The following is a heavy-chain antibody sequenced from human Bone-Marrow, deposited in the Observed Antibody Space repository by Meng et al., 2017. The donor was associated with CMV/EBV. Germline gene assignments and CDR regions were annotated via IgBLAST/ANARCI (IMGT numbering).Heavy chain of an antibody. V-gene: IGHV1-69*05. J-gene: IGHJ4*02. CDR2: ISPLFGTP. CDR3: ARSRGDYDTFYDY. D-gene: IGHD4-17*01. Sequence: SVKVSCKASGGTFTTSAIVWVRQAPGQGLEWMGGISPLFGTPNYALKFQGRVAITTDESSITAYMELTSLTSDDTAVYYCARSRGDYDTFYDYWGQGNRVNGAS. CDR1: GGTFTTSA.